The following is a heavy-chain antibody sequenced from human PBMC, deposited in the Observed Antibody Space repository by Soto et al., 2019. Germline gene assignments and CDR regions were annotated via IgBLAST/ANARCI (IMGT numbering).Heavy chain of an antibody. CDR2: INSDSSVT. CDR1: GFTFSSYS. Sequence: GGSLRVSCAASGFTFSSYSMNWVRQAPGKGLEWISYINSDSSVTNYADSVKGRVTISRDNAKDSLYLQMNSLRDEDTAVYYCARDHSILGVLGYWGPGTLVTVSS. J-gene: IGHJ4*02. V-gene: IGHV3-48*02. D-gene: IGHD1-26*01. CDR3: ARDHSILGVLGY.